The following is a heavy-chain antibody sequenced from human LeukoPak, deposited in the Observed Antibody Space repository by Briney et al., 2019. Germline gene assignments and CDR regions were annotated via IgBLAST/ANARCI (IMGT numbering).Heavy chain of an antibody. J-gene: IGHJ3*02. CDR1: GYSFTRYY. V-gene: IGHV1-46*01. CDR2: INPRGEST. CDR3: AGGNSPYDAFET. D-gene: IGHD2-21*01. Sequence: AASVKVSCKASGYSFTRYYIHWVRQAPGQGFEWMGIINPRGESTSYAPTFEGRLALARDASSGTVYMELSSLRSEDTAVYYCAGGNSPYDAFETWGQGTMVIVSS.